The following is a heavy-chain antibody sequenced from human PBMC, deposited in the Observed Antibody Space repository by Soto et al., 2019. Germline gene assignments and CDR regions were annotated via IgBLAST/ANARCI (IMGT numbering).Heavy chain of an antibody. CDR3: ARSTVTYSRGMDV. Sequence: EVQLVESGGGLVQPGGSLRLSCAASGFTFRSYEMNWVRQAPGKGLEWISYISSSGTTIYYAGSVKGRFTISRDNAKNSLYLQMNSLRAEDTALYSFARSTVTYSRGMDVWGQGTTVTVSS. J-gene: IGHJ6*02. D-gene: IGHD4-17*01. CDR2: ISSSGTTI. V-gene: IGHV3-48*03. CDR1: GFTFRSYE.